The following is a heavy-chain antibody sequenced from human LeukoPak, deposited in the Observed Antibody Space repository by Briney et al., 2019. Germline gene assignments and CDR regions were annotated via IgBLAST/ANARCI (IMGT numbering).Heavy chain of an antibody. V-gene: IGHV1-24*01. CDR2: FDSENNEM. J-gene: IGHJ4*02. D-gene: IGHD6-19*01. CDR3: ATDRVYRSSGRSWGFFDY. Sequence: ASVKVSCKISGYSLSDLSIHWVRPAPGEGLEWMGGFDSENNEMVYSKRCQGRVTMTEDTSAGTAYMERASLRSEDTAVYFCATDRVYRSSGRSWGFFDYWGQGTLVIVSS. CDR1: GYSLSDLS.